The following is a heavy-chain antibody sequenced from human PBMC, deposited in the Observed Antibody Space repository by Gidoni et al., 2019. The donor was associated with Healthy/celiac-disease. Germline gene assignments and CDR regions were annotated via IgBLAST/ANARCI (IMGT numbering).Heavy chain of an antibody. CDR2: ISSSSSTI. CDR1: GFTFSSYS. CDR3: ARDLSYYYGMDV. V-gene: IGHV3-48*01. J-gene: IGHJ6*02. D-gene: IGHD3-9*01. Sequence: EVQLVESGGGLVQPGGSLRLSCAASGFTFSSYSLNWVRQAPGKGLEWVSYISSSSSTIYYADSVKGRFTISRDNAKNSLYLQMNSLRAEDTAVYYCARDLSYYYGMDVWGQGTTVTVSS.